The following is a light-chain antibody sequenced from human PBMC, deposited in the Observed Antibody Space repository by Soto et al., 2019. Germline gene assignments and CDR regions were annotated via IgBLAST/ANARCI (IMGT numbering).Light chain of an antibody. V-gene: IGKV3-11*01. CDR3: QQYGSSGT. CDR2: DAS. Sequence: IVLTQSPATLSLSPGERATLSCRAGQNIRTYLAWYQQKSGQAPRLLIHDASNRASGTPARFSGSGSGTDFTLTISSLEPEDFAVYYCQQYGSSGTFGQGTKVDIK. J-gene: IGKJ1*01. CDR1: QNIRTY.